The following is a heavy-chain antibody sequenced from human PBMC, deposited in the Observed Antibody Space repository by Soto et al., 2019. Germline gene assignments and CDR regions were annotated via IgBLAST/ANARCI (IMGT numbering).Heavy chain of an antibody. CDR3: ARQRRYGGFNWFDP. J-gene: IGHJ5*02. CDR2: IDWDVDK. D-gene: IGHD4-17*01. Sequence: SCPTLVNPTQTLPLTFPFSGFSLTPNGMCVSWIRQLPWNVLEWLALIDWDVDKYYSTSLKTRLTISKDTSKNQVVLTMTNMDPVDTATYYCARQRRYGGFNWFDPWGQGTLVTVSS. V-gene: IGHV2-70*13. CDR1: GFSLTPNGMC.